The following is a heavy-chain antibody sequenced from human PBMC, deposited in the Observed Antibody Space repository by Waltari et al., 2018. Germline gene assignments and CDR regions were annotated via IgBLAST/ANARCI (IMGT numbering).Heavy chain of an antibody. J-gene: IGHJ6*02. CDR2: MSSRSEST. Sequence: QVHLVQSGAEVKKSGASVKVSCQVSGDTFTNADLNWVRQAAGQGVEWMGWMSSRSESTAYAEKFQGRVRMTRNMSISTAYMELNSLISDDTAVYYCARGSDDYYNGLDVWGQGTTVIVSS. V-gene: IGHV1-8*01. CDR3: ARGSDDYYNGLDV. CDR1: GDTFTNAD.